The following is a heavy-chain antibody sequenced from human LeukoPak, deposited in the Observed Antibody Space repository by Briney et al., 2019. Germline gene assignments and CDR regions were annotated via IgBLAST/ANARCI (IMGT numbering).Heavy chain of an antibody. D-gene: IGHD6-6*01. CDR1: GGTFSSYA. J-gene: IGHJ6*03. CDR2: VDPEDGET. CDR3: ATYSSSSRKEYYYYMDV. V-gene: IGHV1-69-2*01. Sequence: ASVKVSCKASGGTFSSYAISWVRQAPGQGLEWMGLVDPEDGETIYAEKFQGRVTITADTSTDTAYMELSSLRSEDTAVYYCATYSSSSRKEYYYYMDVWGKGTTVTVSS.